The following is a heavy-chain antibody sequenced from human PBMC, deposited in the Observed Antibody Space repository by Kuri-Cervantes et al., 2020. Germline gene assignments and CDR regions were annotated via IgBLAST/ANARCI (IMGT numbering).Heavy chain of an antibody. V-gene: IGHV3-30*04. CDR1: GFTFGSFA. CDR3: ARDFPPHYSSSVPDAFDI. D-gene: IGHD6-6*01. CDR2: ISYDGSNK. J-gene: IGHJ3*02. Sequence: GESLKISCAASGFTFGSFAMHWVRQAPGKGLEWVAVISYDGSNKYYADSVKGRFTISRDNSKNTLYLQMNSLRAEDTAVYYCARDFPPHYSSSVPDAFDIWGQGTMVTVSS.